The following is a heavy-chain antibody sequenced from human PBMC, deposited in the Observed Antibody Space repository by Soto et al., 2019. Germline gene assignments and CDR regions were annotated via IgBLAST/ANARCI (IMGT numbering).Heavy chain of an antibody. D-gene: IGHD2-15*01. CDR3: ARVAPWGVVVVAATESGFDP. CDR1: GGSISSYY. V-gene: IGHV4-59*01. J-gene: IGHJ5*02. CDR2: IYYSGST. Sequence: SETLSLTCTVSGGSISSYYWSWIRQPPGKGLEWIGYIYYSGSTNYNPSLKSRVTISVDTSKNQFSLKLSSVTAADTAVYYCARVAPWGVVVVAATESGFDPCGQGTLVTVSS.